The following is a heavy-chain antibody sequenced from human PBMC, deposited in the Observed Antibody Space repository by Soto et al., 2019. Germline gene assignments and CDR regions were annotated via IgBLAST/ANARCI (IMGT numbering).Heavy chain of an antibody. Sequence: LRLSCASSGFSFSAFSMNWVRQAPGKGLEWVSYISSTSSTIYYGDSVKGRFTISRDHAKNSLYLQMNSLRDEDTAVYYCAREGGRHCSPTRCYNAFDIWGQGTMVT. CDR3: AREGGRHCSPTRCYNAFDI. CDR1: GFSFSAFS. J-gene: IGHJ3*02. D-gene: IGHD2-2*02. V-gene: IGHV3-48*02. CDR2: ISSTSSTI.